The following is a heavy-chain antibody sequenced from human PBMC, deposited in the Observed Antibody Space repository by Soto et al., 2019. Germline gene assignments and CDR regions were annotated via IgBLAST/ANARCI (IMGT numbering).Heavy chain of an antibody. V-gene: IGHV1-69*12. CDR2: IIPFFGTP. CDR3: ASKYNLNV. D-gene: IGHD1-1*01. Sequence: QVQLVQSGAEVKKPGSSVKVSCKASGGNLSKSSITWVRQAPGQGLEWMGGIIPFFGTPNYAQKFQGRGTVIADESTNTAYMELSSLRSEDTANYYWASKYNLNVWGQGTLVTVSS. CDR1: GGNLSKSS. J-gene: IGHJ4*02.